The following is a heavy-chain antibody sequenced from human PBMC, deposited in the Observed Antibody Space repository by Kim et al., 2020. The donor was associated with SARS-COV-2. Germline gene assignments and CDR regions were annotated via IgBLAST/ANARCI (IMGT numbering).Heavy chain of an antibody. J-gene: IGHJ4*02. Sequence: SVRGRFTISRDNSKNTVYRQMHNLRAEDTAVYYCAREGGDCGTDCYDLDYWGQGTLVTVSA. V-gene: IGHV3-23*01. CDR3: AREGGDCGTDCYDLDY. D-gene: IGHD2-21*01.